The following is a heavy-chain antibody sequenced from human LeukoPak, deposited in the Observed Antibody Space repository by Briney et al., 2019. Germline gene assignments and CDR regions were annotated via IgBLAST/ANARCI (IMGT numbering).Heavy chain of an antibody. D-gene: IGHD3-10*01. J-gene: IGHJ4*02. CDR3: AKDRTPLLWFGELPY. CDR2: VRSKADNYAA. CDR1: GFIFSDSH. Sequence: PGGSLRLSCAASGFIFSDSHMHWVRQASGKGLEWVGHVRSKADNYAAAYAASVKGRFTISRDDSKNTAYLQMNSLGTEDTAVYYCAKDRTPLLWFGELPYWGQGTLVTVSS. V-gene: IGHV3-73*01.